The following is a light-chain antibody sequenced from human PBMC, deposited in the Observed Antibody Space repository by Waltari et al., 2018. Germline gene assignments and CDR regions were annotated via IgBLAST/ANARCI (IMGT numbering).Light chain of an antibody. V-gene: IGKV3-11*01. J-gene: IGKJ5*01. CDR1: QSVSSY. CDR3: QQRSNWPIT. CDR2: DAS. Sequence: EIVLTQAPATLSLPPGERATLSCRASQSVSSYLAWYQPNPGQAPRLLISDASNRSTGIPARFSGRGSGTDFTLTISSLEPEDFAVYYCQQRSNWPITFGKGTRLEIK.